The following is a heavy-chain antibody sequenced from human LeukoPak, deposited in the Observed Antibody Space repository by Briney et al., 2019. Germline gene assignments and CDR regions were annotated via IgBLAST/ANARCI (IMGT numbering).Heavy chain of an antibody. CDR2: INHSGST. CDR1: GGSFSGYY. D-gene: IGHD3-10*01. Sequence: PSETLSLTCAVYGGSFSGYYWSWIRQPPGKGLEWIGEINHSGSTNYNPSLKSRVTISVDTSKNQFSLKLSSVTAADTAVYYCARGVRRTMVRGVIITRWFDPWGQRTLVTVSS. CDR3: ARGVRRTMVRGVIITRWFDP. V-gene: IGHV4-34*01. J-gene: IGHJ5*02.